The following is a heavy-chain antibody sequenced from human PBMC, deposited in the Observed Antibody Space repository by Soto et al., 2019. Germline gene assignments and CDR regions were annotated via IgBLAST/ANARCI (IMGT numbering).Heavy chain of an antibody. D-gene: IGHD3-10*01. Sequence: QVQLVESGGGVVQPGRSLRLSCAASGFTFSSYGMHWVRQAPGKGLEWVAVIWYDGSNKYYADSVKGRFTISRDNSKNTLYLQMNSLRAEDTAVYYCARDRGYYYGKGYYYGMDVWGQGTTVTVSS. J-gene: IGHJ6*02. V-gene: IGHV3-33*01. CDR2: IWYDGSNK. CDR3: ARDRGYYYGKGYYYGMDV. CDR1: GFTFSSYG.